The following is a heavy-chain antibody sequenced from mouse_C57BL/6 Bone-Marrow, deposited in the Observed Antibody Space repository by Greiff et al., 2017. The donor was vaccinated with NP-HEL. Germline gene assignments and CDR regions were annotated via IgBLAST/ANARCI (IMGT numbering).Heavy chain of an antibody. Sequence: VQLQQPGAELVKPGASVKMSCKASGYTFTSYWITWVKQRPGQGLEWIGDIYPGSGSTKYNEKFTSKATLTVDKSSSTAYMQLSSLTSENSAVYYCASTNAMDYWGQGTSVTVSS. CDR1: GYTFTSYW. CDR3: ASTNAMDY. D-gene: IGHD1-1*01. V-gene: IGHV1-55*01. J-gene: IGHJ4*01. CDR2: IYPGSGST.